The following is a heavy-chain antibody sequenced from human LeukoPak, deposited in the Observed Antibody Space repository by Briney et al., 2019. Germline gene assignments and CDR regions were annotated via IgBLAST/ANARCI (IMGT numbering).Heavy chain of an antibody. CDR3: ARDISLPHYDSFDI. V-gene: IGHV3-7*05. Sequence: GGSLRLSCAASGFTFRNYWMTWVRQAPGKGLEWVANIKQAGSEINYVDSVKGRFTISRDDARNSLSLQMNSLRAEDTAVYYCARDISLPHYDSFDIWGQGTVVTVSS. CDR1: GFTFRNYW. D-gene: IGHD3-16*01. CDR2: IKQAGSEI. J-gene: IGHJ3*02.